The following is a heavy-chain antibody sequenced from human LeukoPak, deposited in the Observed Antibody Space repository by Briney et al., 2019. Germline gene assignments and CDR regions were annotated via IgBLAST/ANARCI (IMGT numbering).Heavy chain of an antibody. D-gene: IGHD3-3*01. V-gene: IGHV3-11*01. CDR2: ISSSGSTI. CDR1: GFTFSDYY. J-gene: IGHJ4*02. CDR3: AKEGSPYYDFWSGYYLYYFDC. Sequence: GGSLRLSCAASGFTFSDYYMSWIRQAPGKGLEWVSYISSSGSTIYYADSVKGRFTISRDNAKNSLYLQMNSLRAEDTAVYYCAKEGSPYYDFWSGYYLYYFDCWGQGTLVTVSS.